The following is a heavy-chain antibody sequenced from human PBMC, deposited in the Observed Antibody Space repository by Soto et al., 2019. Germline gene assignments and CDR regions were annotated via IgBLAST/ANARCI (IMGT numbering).Heavy chain of an antibody. CDR1: GGSISGTTYS. J-gene: IGHJ4*02. CDR3: ARGQGAAAGHSNFDY. D-gene: IGHD6-13*01. Sequence: VQLLESGSGLVKPSQTLSLTCAVSGGSISGTTYSWSWIRQPPGKGLEWIGYIYDSGNTYYNPSLKSQFSISVDRSKNQFSLKLSSVTAADTAVYYCARGQGAAAGHSNFDYWGQGALVTVSS. CDR2: IYDSGNT. V-gene: IGHV4-30-2*01.